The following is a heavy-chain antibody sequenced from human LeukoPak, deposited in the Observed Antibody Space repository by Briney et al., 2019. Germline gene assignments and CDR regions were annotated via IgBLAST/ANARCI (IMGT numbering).Heavy chain of an antibody. CDR2: ISSDGGKT. J-gene: IGHJ4*02. Sequence: GGSLRLSCSASGFTFSSYAMYWVRQAPGQGLEYVSGISSDGGKTNYADSVKARFTISRDNPKNTLYLQMTSLRAEDTAMYYCVKDPSGNYFYFDYWGQGTLVTVSS. D-gene: IGHD1-26*01. CDR1: GFTFSSYA. CDR3: VKDPSGNYFYFDY. V-gene: IGHV3-64D*09.